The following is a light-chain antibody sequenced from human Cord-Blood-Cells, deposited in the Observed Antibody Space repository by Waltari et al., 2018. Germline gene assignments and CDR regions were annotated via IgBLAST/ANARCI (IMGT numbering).Light chain of an antibody. V-gene: IGKV1-5*01. CDR3: QQYNSYSPWT. J-gene: IGKJ1*01. CDR2: DAS. Sequence: DIQMTQTLSTLPASVGHRVTITCRASQCISRWLAWSPHKSGKAPKILIYDASSLESWVPSRFSGSGSGTDFTLTISSLQPDDFATYNCQQYNSYSPWTFGQGTKLEIK. CDR1: QCISRW.